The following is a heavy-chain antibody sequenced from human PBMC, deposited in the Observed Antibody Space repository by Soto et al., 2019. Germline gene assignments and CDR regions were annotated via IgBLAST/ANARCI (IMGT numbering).Heavy chain of an antibody. CDR3: AKDGSPFCSSTSCPYYYYYYMDV. Sequence: GGSLRLSCAASGFTFDDYAMHWVRQAPGKGLEWVSGISWNSGSIGYADSVKGRFTISRDNAKNSLYLQMNSLRAEDTALYYCAKDGSPFCSSTSCPYYYYYYMDVWGKGTTVTVSS. D-gene: IGHD2-2*01. V-gene: IGHV3-9*01. J-gene: IGHJ6*03. CDR1: GFTFDDYA. CDR2: ISWNSGSI.